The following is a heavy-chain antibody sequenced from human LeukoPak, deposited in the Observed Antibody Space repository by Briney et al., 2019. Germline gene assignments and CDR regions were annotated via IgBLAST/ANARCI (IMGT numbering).Heavy chain of an antibody. CDR3: AKEWQWLVRSFFDY. D-gene: IGHD6-19*01. CDR2: ISYDGSNK. J-gene: IGHJ4*01. V-gene: IGHV3-30*18. CDR1: GFTFSSYD. Sequence: GGSLRLSCAASGFTFSSYDMHWVRQAPGKGLEWVAVISYDGSNKYYADSVKGRFTISRDNSKNTLYLQMNSLRAEDTAVYYCAKEWQWLVRSFFDYWGHGTLVTVSS.